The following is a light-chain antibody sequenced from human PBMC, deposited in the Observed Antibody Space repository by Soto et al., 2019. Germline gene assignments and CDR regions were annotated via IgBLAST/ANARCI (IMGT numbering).Light chain of an antibody. CDR3: QQSYSVQIT. CDR2: AAS. J-gene: IGKJ5*01. Sequence: IQMTQSPSSLSASVGDRVTITCLSSDSNSTHLNWYLQKSGGAPHLLLQAASTLLTGVPSRFSGSGSGTDFTLTISSLQPEDFATYHCQQSYSVQITFGQGTRLEIK. V-gene: IGKV1-39*01. CDR1: DSNSTH.